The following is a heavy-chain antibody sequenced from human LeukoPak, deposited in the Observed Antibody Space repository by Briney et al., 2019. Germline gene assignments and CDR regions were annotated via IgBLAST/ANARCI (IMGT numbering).Heavy chain of an antibody. CDR2: IYYSGST. D-gene: IGHD3-22*01. J-gene: IGHJ1*01. CDR3: ARVGYYDSSGYYYKYFQH. CDR1: GGSISSSNW. Sequence: PSGTLSLTCAVSGGSISSSNWWSWIRQHPGKGLEWIGYIYYSGSTYYNPSLKSRVTISVDTSKNQFSLKLSSVTAADTAVYYCARVGYYDSSGYYYKYFQHWGQGTLVTVSS. V-gene: IGHV4-31*11.